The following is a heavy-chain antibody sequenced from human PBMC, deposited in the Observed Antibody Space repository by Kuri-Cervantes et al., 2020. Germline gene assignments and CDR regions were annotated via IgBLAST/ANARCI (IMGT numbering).Heavy chain of an antibody. J-gene: IGHJ6*03. CDR3: ARDFSGSYAYYYMDV. V-gene: IGHV3-21*01. D-gene: IGHD1-26*01. Sequence: GSLRLSCAASGFTFSSYSMNWVRQAPGKGLEWVSSISSSSSYIYYADSVKGRFTISRDNSKNTVYLQMNSLRVEDTAVYYCARDFSGSYAYYYMDVWGKGTTVTVSS. CDR2: ISSSSSYI. CDR1: GFTFSSYS.